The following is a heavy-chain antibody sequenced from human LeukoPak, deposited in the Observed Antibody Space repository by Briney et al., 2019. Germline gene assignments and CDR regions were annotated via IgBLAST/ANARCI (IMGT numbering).Heavy chain of an antibody. V-gene: IGHV1-2*06. CDR1: GYTFTGYY. Sequence: ASVKVSCKASGYTFTGYYMHWVRQAPGQGLEWMGRINPNSGGTNYAQKFQGRVTMTEDTSTDTAYMELSSLRSEDTAVYYCVPASSSWYVYWGQGTLVTVSS. J-gene: IGHJ4*02. D-gene: IGHD6-13*01. CDR2: INPNSGGT. CDR3: VPASSSWYVY.